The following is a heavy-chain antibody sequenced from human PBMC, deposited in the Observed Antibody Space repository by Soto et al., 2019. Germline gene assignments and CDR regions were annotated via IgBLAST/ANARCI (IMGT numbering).Heavy chain of an antibody. Sequence: GSLRLSCAASGFTFSSYWVHWVRQAPGKGLVWVSRINSDGSSTSYADSVKGRFTISRDNAKNTLYLQMNSLRAEDTAVYYCARDLQRITIFGVVITAPSYYYYGMDVWGQGTTVTVSS. D-gene: IGHD3-3*01. CDR3: ARDLQRITIFGVVITAPSYYYYGMDV. J-gene: IGHJ6*02. CDR1: GFTFSSYW. CDR2: INSDGSST. V-gene: IGHV3-74*01.